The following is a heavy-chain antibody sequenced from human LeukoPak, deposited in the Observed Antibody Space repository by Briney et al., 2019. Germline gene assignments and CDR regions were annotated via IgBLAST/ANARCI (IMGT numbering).Heavy chain of an antibody. CDR2: ISSNGGST. V-gene: IGHV3-64*02. Sequence: GGSLRLSCAASGFTFSSYALHWVRQAPGKGLEYVSAISSNGGSTYYADSVKGRFTVSRDNSKNTLYLQMGSLRAEDMAVYYCARSYSSGWPLDYWGQGPLVPVSS. J-gene: IGHJ4*02. D-gene: IGHD6-19*01. CDR3: ARSYSSGWPLDY. CDR1: GFTFSSYA.